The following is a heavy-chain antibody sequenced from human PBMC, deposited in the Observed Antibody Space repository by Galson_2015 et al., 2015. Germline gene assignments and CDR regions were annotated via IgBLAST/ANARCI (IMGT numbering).Heavy chain of an antibody. Sequence: SLRLSCAASGFNFNDYWMAWVRQAPGKGLEWVAHINGYGSGKNYVDSVKGRYTISRDNAKNSLYLQLSGLRAEDTAVYYCARDDGWLKLTYWGQGTLVTVSS. D-gene: IGHD6-19*01. CDR2: INGYGSGK. CDR1: GFNFNDYW. V-gene: IGHV3-7*01. J-gene: IGHJ4*02. CDR3: ARDDGWLKLTY.